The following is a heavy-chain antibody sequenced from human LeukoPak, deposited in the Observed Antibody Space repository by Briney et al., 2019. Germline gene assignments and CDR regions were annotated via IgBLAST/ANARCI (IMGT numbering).Heavy chain of an antibody. V-gene: IGHV1-18*01. Sequence: ASVKVSCKASGYTFTSYGISWVRQAPGQGLEWMGWISAYNGNTNYAQKLQGRVTMTTDTSTSTAYMELRSLRSDDTAVYYRARDERIAAAGGAFDIWGQGTMVTVSS. J-gene: IGHJ3*02. D-gene: IGHD6-13*01. CDR3: ARDERIAAAGGAFDI. CDR2: ISAYNGNT. CDR1: GYTFTSYG.